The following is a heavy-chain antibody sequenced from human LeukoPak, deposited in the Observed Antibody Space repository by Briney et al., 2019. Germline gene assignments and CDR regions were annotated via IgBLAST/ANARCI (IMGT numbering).Heavy chain of an antibody. V-gene: IGHV4-59*01. CDR1: GGSISYYY. CDR2: IYYSGTT. J-gene: IGHJ6*02. CDR3: AREDPQTRVPEGMDV. Sequence: SETLSLTCTVSGGSISYYYWSWIRQSPGKGLEWIGYIYYSGTTNYNPSLKSRVTISVDTSKTQFSLQLRSVTAADSAVYYCAREDPQTRVPEGMDVWGQGTTVTVSS. D-gene: IGHD4/OR15-4a*01.